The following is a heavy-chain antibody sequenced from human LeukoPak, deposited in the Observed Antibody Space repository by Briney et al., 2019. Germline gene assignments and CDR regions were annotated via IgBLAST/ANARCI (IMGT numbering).Heavy chain of an antibody. D-gene: IGHD3-16*01. CDR2: INPNSGGT. V-gene: IGHV1-2*02. CDR1: GYTFTSYG. CDR3: ARGGGTFLDYMDV. Sequence: ASVKVSYKASGYTFTSYGISWVRQAPGQGLEWMGWINPNSGGTNYAQKFQGRVTMTRDTSITTAYMELSRLKSDDTAVYYCARGGGTFLDYMDVWGKGTTVTVSS. J-gene: IGHJ6*03.